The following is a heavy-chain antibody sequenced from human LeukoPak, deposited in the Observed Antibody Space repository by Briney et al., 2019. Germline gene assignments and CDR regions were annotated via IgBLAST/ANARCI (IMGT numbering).Heavy chain of an antibody. J-gene: IGHJ4*02. D-gene: IGHD2-15*01. CDR2: ISGSGGST. CDR1: GFTFSSYA. CDR3: AKARYCSGGSCYFDY. Sequence: GGSLRLSCAASGFTFSSYAMSRVRQAPGKGLEWVSAISGSGGSTYYADSVKGRFTISRDNSKNTLYLQMNSLRAEDTAVYYCAKARYCSGGSCYFDYWGQGTLDTVSS. V-gene: IGHV3-23*01.